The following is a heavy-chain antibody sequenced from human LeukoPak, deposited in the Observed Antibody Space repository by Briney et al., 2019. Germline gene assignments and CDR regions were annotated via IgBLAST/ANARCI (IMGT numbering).Heavy chain of an antibody. CDR1: GFTFSRYS. CDR3: TRAYDSSGYYDYYYGMDV. D-gene: IGHD3-22*01. J-gene: IGHJ6*02. CDR2: IPYDGSSE. V-gene: IGHV3-30-3*01. Sequence: PGGSLRLSCAASGFTFSRYSIHWVRQAPGKGLEWVAVIPYDGSSEYYADSVKGRFTISRDNSKNTLHLQMNSLRAEDTAVYYCTRAYDSSGYYDYYYGMDVWGQGTTVTVSS.